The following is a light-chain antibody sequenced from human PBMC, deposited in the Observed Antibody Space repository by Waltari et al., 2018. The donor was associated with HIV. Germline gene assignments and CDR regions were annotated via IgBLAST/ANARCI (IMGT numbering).Light chain of an antibody. CDR1: SSDVGGYNS. V-gene: IGLV2-14*03. Sequence: QSALTQPASVSGSPGQSITIPCTGTSSDVGGYNSVSWYQQHPGKAPKLMIYDVTNRPSGVSNRFSGSKSGNTASLTISGLQLEDEADYYCSSYTSSSTWVFGGGTKLTVL. J-gene: IGLJ3*02. CDR3: SSYTSSSTWV. CDR2: DVT.